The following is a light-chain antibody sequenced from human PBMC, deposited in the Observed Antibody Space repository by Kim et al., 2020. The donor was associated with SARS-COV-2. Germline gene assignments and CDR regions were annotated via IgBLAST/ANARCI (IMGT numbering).Light chain of an antibody. CDR1: QSVNIY. Sequence: EIVLTQSPATLSLSPGERATLSCRASQSVNIYLDWYQQKPGQAPRLLIHDVSNRATGIPARFSGSGSGTDFTLTISSLEPEDFAVYYCQQRSNWPLTFGGGTKVDIK. J-gene: IGKJ4*01. V-gene: IGKV3-11*01. CDR3: QQRSNWPLT. CDR2: DVS.